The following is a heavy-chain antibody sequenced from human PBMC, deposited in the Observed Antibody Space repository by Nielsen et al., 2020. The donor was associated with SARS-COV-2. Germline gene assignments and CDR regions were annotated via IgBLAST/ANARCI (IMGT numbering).Heavy chain of an antibody. CDR2: IYYSGST. CDR1: GGSISGYY. CDR3: AREEYGFGLDV. J-gene: IGHJ6*02. Sequence: SETLSLTCTVSGGSISGYYWSWIRQAPGKGLEWIGYIYYSGSTNYNPSLKSRVTISVDRSKNQFSLKLISVTAADTAVYYCAREEYGFGLDVWGQGTTVRVSS. D-gene: IGHD2-2*01. V-gene: IGHV4-59*01.